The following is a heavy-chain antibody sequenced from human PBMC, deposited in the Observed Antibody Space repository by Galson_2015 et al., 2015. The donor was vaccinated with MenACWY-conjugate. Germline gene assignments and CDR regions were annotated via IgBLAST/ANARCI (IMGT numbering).Heavy chain of an antibody. V-gene: IGHV3-48*04. CDR2: IGTTSSTT. CDR3: ARDRGYCRGTTCYPSHFDY. J-gene: IGHJ4*02. CDR1: GFVFSNYN. Sequence: SLRLSCAASGFVFSNYNLNWVRQAPGKGLEWISFIGTTSSTTYYADSVRGRFTIFRDNAKNSLYLQMNSLKAEDTAVYYCARDRGYCRGTTCYPSHFDYWGQGSLVTVSS. D-gene: IGHD2-2*01.